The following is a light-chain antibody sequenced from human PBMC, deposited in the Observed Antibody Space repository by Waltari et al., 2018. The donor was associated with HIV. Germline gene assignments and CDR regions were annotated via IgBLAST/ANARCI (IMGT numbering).Light chain of an antibody. Sequence: IVVTQSPLSLPVTPGEPASISCTSNQSLLYTNGYNYLDWYLQKPGQSPQLLIYLGSNRASGVPDRFSGSGSGTHFTRKISKLQTEDVGVYYCMQALQIPWTFGLGTKVEIK. V-gene: IGKV2-28*01. CDR2: LGS. CDR1: QSLLYTNGYNY. J-gene: IGKJ1*01. CDR3: MQALQIPWT.